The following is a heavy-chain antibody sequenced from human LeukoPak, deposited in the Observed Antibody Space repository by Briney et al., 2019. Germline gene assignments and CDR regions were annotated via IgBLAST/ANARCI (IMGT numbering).Heavy chain of an antibody. D-gene: IGHD6-13*01. V-gene: IGHV4-31*03. J-gene: IGHJ4*02. CDR3: ARLSQLVPSY. CDR1: GGSISSGGYY. CDR2: IYYSGST. Sequence: SQTLSLTCTVSGGSISSGGYYWSWVRQHPGKGLEWIGYIYYSGSTYYNPSLKSRVTISVDTSKNQFSLKLSSVTAADTAVYYCARLSQLVPSYWGQGTLVTVSS.